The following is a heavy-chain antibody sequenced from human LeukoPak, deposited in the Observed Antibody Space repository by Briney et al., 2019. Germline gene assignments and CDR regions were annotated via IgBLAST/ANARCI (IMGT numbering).Heavy chain of an antibody. Sequence: ASVKVSCKASGYTFTNYVMSWVRQAPGQGLEWMGWISSYNGNTNYAQKLQGRVTMTTDTSTSTAYLELRSLRSDDTAVYYCARGYSSGSNWFDPWGQGTLVTVSS. V-gene: IGHV1-18*01. CDR1: GYTFTNYV. D-gene: IGHD6-19*01. J-gene: IGHJ5*02. CDR3: ARGYSSGSNWFDP. CDR2: ISSYNGNT.